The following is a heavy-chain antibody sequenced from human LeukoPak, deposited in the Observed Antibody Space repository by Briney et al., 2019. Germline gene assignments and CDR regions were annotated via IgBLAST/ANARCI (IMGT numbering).Heavy chain of an antibody. V-gene: IGHV3-23*01. CDR2: ISGSGGST. CDR3: AKDHAYGDYLTN. D-gene: IGHD4-17*01. J-gene: IGHJ4*02. CDR1: GFTFSSYA. Sequence: PGGSLRLSRAASGFTFSSYAMSWVRQAPGKGLEWVSAISGSGGSTYYADSVKGRFTISRDNSKNTLYLQMNSLRAEDTAVYYCAKDHAYGDYLTNWGQGTLVTVSS.